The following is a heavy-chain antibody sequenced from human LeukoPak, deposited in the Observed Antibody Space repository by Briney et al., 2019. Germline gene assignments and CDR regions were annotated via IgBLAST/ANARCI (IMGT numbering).Heavy chain of an antibody. D-gene: IGHD3-3*01. CDR3: ARHRLEGDTFDI. V-gene: IGHV4-39*01. CDR2: KYYSGDT. J-gene: IGHJ3*02. CDR1: GGSINSSDHY. Sequence: SEFLSLTCTVSGGSINSSDHYWAWIRQPPGKGLEWIGSKYYSGDTYYSPSLKSRVTISVDTSRNKFALKLNSVTAADTAVYFCARHRLEGDTFDIWGQGTKVTVSS.